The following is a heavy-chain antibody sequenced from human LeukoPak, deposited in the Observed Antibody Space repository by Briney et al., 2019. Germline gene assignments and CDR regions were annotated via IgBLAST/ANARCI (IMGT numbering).Heavy chain of an antibody. CDR2: INPNSGGT. Sequence: ASVKVSCKASGCTFTGYYMHWVRQAPGQGLEWMGWINPNSGGTNYAQKFQGRVTMTRDTSISTAYMELSRLRSDDTAVYYCARNPPGYSSSWTFDYWGQGTLVTVSS. J-gene: IGHJ4*02. CDR1: GCTFTGYY. V-gene: IGHV1-2*02. CDR3: ARNPPGYSSSWTFDY. D-gene: IGHD6-13*01.